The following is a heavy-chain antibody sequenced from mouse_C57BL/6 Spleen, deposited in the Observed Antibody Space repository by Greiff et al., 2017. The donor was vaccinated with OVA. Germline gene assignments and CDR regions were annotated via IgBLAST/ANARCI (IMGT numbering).Heavy chain of an antibody. V-gene: IGHV1-75*01. CDR3: ARSITTVVAEYCDV. Sequence: QVQLKQSGPELVKPGASVKISCKASGYTFTDYYINWVKQRPGQGLEWIGWIFPGSGSTYYNEKFKGKATLTVDKSSSTAYMFLRSLTSEDSAGYFCARSITTVVAEYCDVWGTGTTVTVSS. CDR1: GYTFTDYY. CDR2: IFPGSGST. J-gene: IGHJ1*03. D-gene: IGHD1-1*01.